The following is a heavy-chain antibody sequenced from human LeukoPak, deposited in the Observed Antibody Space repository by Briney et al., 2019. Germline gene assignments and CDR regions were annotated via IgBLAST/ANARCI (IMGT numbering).Heavy chain of an antibody. J-gene: IGHJ4*02. V-gene: IGHV3-21*01. CDR3: AIVPRNVEREGKRIDY. Sequence: GVLRLSCAASGFTFSSYSMTWVRQAPGKGLEWVSSISSSSSYIYYADSVKGRFTISRDNAKNSLYLQMNSLRAEDTAVYYCAIVPRNVEREGKRIDYWGQGTLVTVSS. CDR2: ISSSSSYI. D-gene: IGHD1-1*01. CDR1: GFTFSSYS.